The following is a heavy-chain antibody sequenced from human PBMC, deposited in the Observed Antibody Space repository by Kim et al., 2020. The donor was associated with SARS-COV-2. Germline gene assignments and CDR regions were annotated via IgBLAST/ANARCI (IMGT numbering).Heavy chain of an antibody. V-gene: IGHV1-18*04. J-gene: IGHJ6*02. CDR2: ISPFNGNT. D-gene: IGHD6-19*01. CDR1: GYTFTSYG. CDR3: ARDGKYSSASTFYYSYYGMDI. Sequence: ASVKVSCKTSGYTFTSYGIRWVRQAPGQGLEWMGWISPFNGNTNFAQNLQGRVTMTTDTSTSTAYMELRSLRSDDTAVYYCARDGKYSSASTFYYSYYGMDIWGQGTTVTVSS.